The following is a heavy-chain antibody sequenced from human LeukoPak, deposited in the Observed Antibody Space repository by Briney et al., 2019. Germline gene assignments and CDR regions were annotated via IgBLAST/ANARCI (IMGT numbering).Heavy chain of an antibody. CDR1: GGSISSGGYY. Sequence: SETLSLTCTVSGGSISSGGYYWSWIRQHPGKGLEWIGYIYYSGSTYYNPSLKSRVTIPVDTSKNQFSLKLSSVTAADTAVYYCARVPPYSSSWYDDYWGQGTLVTVSS. V-gene: IGHV4-31*03. CDR3: ARVPPYSSSWYDDY. CDR2: IYYSGST. J-gene: IGHJ4*02. D-gene: IGHD6-13*01.